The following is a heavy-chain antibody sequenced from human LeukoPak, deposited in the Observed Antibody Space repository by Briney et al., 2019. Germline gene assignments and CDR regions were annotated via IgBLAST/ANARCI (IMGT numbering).Heavy chain of an antibody. V-gene: IGHV1-2*02. CDR3: ARDDAGERNDFDY. CDR2: INCNSGDT. D-gene: IGHD1-1*01. CDR1: GYTISDYY. J-gene: IGHJ4*02. Sequence: GASVRVSCKASGYTISDYYIHWVRQAPGQGLESLGWINCNSGDTRYAQKFQGRVTMTRDTSISTVYMELSRLRSDDTALYYCARDDAGERNDFDYWGQGTLVTVSS.